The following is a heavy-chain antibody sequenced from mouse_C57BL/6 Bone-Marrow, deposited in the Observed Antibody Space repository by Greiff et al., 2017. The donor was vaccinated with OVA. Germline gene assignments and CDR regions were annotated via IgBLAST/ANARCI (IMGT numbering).Heavy chain of an antibody. CDR1: GYTFTSYW. J-gene: IGHJ4*01. CDR3: ARSGITTVEGDFAMDY. CDR2: IYPGSGRT. V-gene: IGHV1-55*01. Sequence: QVQLQQSGAELVKPGASVKMSCKASGYTFTSYWLTWVKQRPGQGLEWIGDIYPGSGRTNYNEKFKSKATLTVDTSSSTAYMQLSSLTSEDSAVYYCARSGITTVEGDFAMDYWGQGTSVTVSS. D-gene: IGHD1-1*01.